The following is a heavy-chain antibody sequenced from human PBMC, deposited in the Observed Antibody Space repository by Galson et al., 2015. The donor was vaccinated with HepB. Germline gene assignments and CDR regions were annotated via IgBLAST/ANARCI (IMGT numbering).Heavy chain of an antibody. CDR1: GFTFSSYA. D-gene: IGHD2-15*01. J-gene: IGHJ6*02. V-gene: IGHV3-23*01. Sequence: SLRLSCAASGFTFSSYAMHWVRQAPGKGLEWVSAISGSGRSTYYADSVKGRFTISRDNSKNTLYLQMNSLRAEDTAVYYCAKDHCSGGSCSYYYGMDFWGQGTTVTVSS. CDR2: ISGSGRST. CDR3: AKDHCSGGSCSYYYGMDF.